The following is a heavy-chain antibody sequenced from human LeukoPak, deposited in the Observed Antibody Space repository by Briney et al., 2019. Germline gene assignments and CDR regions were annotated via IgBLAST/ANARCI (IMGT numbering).Heavy chain of an antibody. J-gene: IGHJ4*02. CDR3: ARVLGAYSNVYGPDFDY. V-gene: IGHV3-30*03. D-gene: IGHD3-16*01. CDR2: ISYDGSNK. Sequence: PGGSLRLSCAASGFTFSSYGMHWVRQAPGKGLEWVAVISYDGSNKYYADFVKGRFTISRDNSKNTLYLQMNSLRAEDTAVYYCARVLGAYSNVYGPDFDYWGQGTLVTVSS. CDR1: GFTFSSYG.